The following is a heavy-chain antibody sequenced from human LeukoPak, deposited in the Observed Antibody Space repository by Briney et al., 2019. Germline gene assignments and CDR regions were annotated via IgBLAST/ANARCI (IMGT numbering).Heavy chain of an antibody. V-gene: IGHV1-69*05. J-gene: IGHJ6*03. CDR1: GGTFSSYA. Sequence: GASVKVSCKASGGTFSSYAISWVRQAPGQGLEWMGGIIPIFGTANYAQKLQGRVTITTDESTSTAYMELSSLRSEDTAVYYCARGTSNRPHYYYYYMDVWGKGTTVTVSS. CDR2: IIPIFGTA. D-gene: IGHD1-14*01. CDR3: ARGTSNRPHYYYYYMDV.